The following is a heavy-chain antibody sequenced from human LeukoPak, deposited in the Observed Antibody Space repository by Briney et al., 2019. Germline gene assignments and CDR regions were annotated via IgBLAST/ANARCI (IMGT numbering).Heavy chain of an antibody. J-gene: IGHJ4*02. Sequence: SEALSLTCTVSGGSISSSSYYWGWIRQPPGKGLEWIGSIYYSGSTYYNPSLKSRVTISVDTSKNQFSLKLSSVTAADTAVYYCARQGWELVGYWGQGTLVTVSS. D-gene: IGHD1-26*01. CDR3: ARQGWELVGY. CDR1: GGSISSSSYY. V-gene: IGHV4-39*01. CDR2: IYYSGST.